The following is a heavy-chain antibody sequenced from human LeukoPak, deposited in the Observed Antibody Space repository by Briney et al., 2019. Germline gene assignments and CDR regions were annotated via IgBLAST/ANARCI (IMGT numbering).Heavy chain of an antibody. V-gene: IGHV4-61*01. CDR2: ISYIGPT. CDR1: GGSVSSTNYY. Sequence: SETLSLTCTVSGGSVSSTNYYWGWLRQPPGKGLEWIGYISYIGPTNINPSLKSRLTLSINTSKNQFSLKLSSVTAADTAVYYCARDLVTVTKGFDIWGQGTMVSVSS. CDR3: ARDLVTVTKGFDI. J-gene: IGHJ3*02. D-gene: IGHD4-17*01.